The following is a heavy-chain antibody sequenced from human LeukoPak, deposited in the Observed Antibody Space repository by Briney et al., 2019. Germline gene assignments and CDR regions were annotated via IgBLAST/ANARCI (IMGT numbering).Heavy chain of an antibody. V-gene: IGHV4-38-2*02. CDR3: ARGPAPLWSGYYPFDY. CDR2: INHSGST. J-gene: IGHJ4*02. Sequence: SETLSLTCTVSGYSITNGYYWSWIRQPPGKGLEWIGEINHSGSTNYNPSLKSRVTISVDTSKNQFSLKLSSVTAADTAVYYCARGPAPLWSGYYPFDYWGQGTLVTVSS. CDR1: GYSITNGYY. D-gene: IGHD3-3*01.